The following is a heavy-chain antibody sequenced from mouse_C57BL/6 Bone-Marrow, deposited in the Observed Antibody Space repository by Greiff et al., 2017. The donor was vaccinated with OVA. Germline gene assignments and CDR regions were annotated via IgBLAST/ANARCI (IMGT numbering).Heavy chain of an antibody. J-gene: IGHJ4*01. CDR2: INPNTGGT. CDR3: ARLGDAMYY. Sequence: VQLQQSGPELVKPGASVKIPCKASGYTFTDYNMDWVKQSHGKSLEWIGDINPNTGGTIYTQKFKGKATLTVDKSSSTAYMELRSLTSEDTAVYYCARLGDAMYYWGKGTSVTVSS. CDR1: GYTFTDYN. V-gene: IGHV1-18*01. D-gene: IGHD3-3*01.